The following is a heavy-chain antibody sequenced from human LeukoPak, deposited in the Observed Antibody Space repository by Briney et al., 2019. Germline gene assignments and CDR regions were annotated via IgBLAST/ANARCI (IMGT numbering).Heavy chain of an antibody. V-gene: IGHV5-51*03. CDR3: ARGIAEAAVTKFVH. D-gene: IGHD6-13*01. CDR1: GYIFTNYW. Sequence: GESLKISCKGCGYIFTNYWIGWVRQMPGKGLEWMGIIYPGDSDTRYSPSFQGQVTISADKSISTAYLQWSRMKASDTAIYFCARGIAEAAVTKFVHWGQGTQVTISS. J-gene: IGHJ5*02. CDR2: IYPGDSDT.